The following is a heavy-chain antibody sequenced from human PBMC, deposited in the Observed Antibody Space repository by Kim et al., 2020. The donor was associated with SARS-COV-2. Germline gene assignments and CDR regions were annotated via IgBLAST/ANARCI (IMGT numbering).Heavy chain of an antibody. V-gene: IGHV5-51*01. J-gene: IGHJ4*02. D-gene: IGHD3-9*01. Sequence: HSPSYQGQVTISADQAIGTAYLQWSSLKASDTALYYCARADISPNYFDYWGQGTLVTVSS. CDR3: ARADISPNYFDY.